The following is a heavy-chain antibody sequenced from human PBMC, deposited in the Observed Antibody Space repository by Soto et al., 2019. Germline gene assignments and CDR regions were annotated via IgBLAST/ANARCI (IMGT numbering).Heavy chain of an antibody. J-gene: IGHJ4*02. CDR2: IIVSHGSP. D-gene: IGHD2-8*01. V-gene: IGHV1-3*01. CDR1: GYTFTSHT. Sequence: QVHLVQSGAEVKEPGASVRVSCEASGYTFTSHTIHWARQAPGQGLEWMGWIIVSHGSPRYAPQFQGRITFGRDTSATTAYMEPTSLTFEDTAGYFRAREAEDGVPGDYWGQGTPVVVSS. CDR3: AREAEDGVPGDY.